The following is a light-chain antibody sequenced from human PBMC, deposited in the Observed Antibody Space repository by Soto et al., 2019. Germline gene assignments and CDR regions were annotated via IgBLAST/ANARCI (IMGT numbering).Light chain of an antibody. V-gene: IGKV1-27*01. Sequence: DIQMTQYPSSLSASVGDRVTITCRASQDISNYLAWYQQKPGKVPKLLIYAASTLQSGVPSRFSGSGSGTDFTLTISSLQPEDVATYYCQKYNSAPRTFGGGTKVEIK. CDR2: AAS. CDR1: QDISNY. CDR3: QKYNSAPRT. J-gene: IGKJ4*01.